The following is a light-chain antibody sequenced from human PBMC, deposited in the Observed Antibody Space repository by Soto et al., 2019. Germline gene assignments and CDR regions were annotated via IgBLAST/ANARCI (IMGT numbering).Light chain of an antibody. V-gene: IGLV1-51*02. CDR3: GTWDCSLSAHV. J-gene: IGLJ1*01. CDR1: SSNIGNNY. CDR2: ENN. Sequence: QSVLTQPPSVSAAPGQKVTISCSGSSSNIGNNYVSWYQQLPGTAPKLLIYENNKRPSGIPDRFSGSKSGTSATLGITGLQTGDEADYSCGTWDCSLSAHVSGTGTKATVL.